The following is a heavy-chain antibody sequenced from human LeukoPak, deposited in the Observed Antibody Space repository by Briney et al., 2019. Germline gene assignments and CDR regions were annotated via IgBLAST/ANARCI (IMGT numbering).Heavy chain of an antibody. Sequence: SQTLSLTCTVSGGSISSGDYYWSWIRQPPGKGLEWIGYIYYSGSTYYNPSLKSRVTISVDTSKNQFSLKLSSVTAADTAVYCCARDQGASYGSRVFDYWGQGTLVTVSS. D-gene: IGHD5-18*01. CDR2: IYYSGST. J-gene: IGHJ4*02. CDR3: ARDQGASYGSRVFDY. CDR1: GGSISSGDYY. V-gene: IGHV4-30-4*01.